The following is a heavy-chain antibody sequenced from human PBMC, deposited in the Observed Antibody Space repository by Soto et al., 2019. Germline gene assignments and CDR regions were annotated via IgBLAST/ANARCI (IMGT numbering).Heavy chain of an antibody. CDR2: IWYHGGNE. V-gene: IGHV3-33*03. CDR3: ARRGCVKGVCYNSYDM. CDR1: GFTFSDFG. D-gene: IGHD2-8*01. Sequence: QVQLVESGGGVVQPGRSLRLSCAVSGFTFSDFGMHWVRQAPGKGLEWVALIWYHGGNEEYADSVKGRFSISRDNSKNTLYLQRDSLRAGDTAVYYCARRGCVKGVCYNSYDMWGQGTMVTVSS. J-gene: IGHJ3*02.